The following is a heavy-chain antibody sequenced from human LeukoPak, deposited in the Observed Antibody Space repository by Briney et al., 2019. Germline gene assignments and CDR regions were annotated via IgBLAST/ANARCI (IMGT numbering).Heavy chain of an antibody. V-gene: IGHV4-39*07. CDR1: GGSVSSSSSY. J-gene: IGHJ5*02. Sequence: PSETLSLTCTVSGGSVSSSSSYWGWIRQPPGKGLEWIGSIYYSGSTYYNPSLKSRVTMSVDTSTNQFSLKLSSVTAADTALYYCARVGNPLVTVFAWFDPWGQGTLVTVSS. CDR2: IYYSGST. D-gene: IGHD3-3*01. CDR3: ARVGNPLVTVFAWFDP.